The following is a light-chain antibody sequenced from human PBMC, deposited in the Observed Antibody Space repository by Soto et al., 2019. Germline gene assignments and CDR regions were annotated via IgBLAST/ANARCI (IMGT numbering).Light chain of an antibody. V-gene: IGKV3-15*01. CDR2: GIS. Sequence: DMVMTQSPAILSVSPGESATHSCRATQSVNRNYLAWYQQHPGQPPRLLIYGISTRATGIPARFSGSGSGTEFSLTISSLQSEDFAVYYCQQYSKWPITFGQGTRLEIK. CDR1: QSVNRN. J-gene: IGKJ5*01. CDR3: QQYSKWPIT.